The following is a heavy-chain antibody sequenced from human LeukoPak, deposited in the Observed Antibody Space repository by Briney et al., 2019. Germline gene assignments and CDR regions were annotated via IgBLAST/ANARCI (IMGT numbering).Heavy chain of an antibody. J-gene: IGHJ5*02. Sequence: ASVKVSCKASGYTFTGYYMHWVRQAPGQGLEWMGRINPNSGGTNYAQKFQGRVTMTRDTSISTAYMELSRLRSDDTAVYYCARCSSTSCYYNWFDPWGQGTLVTVSS. V-gene: IGHV1-2*06. CDR1: GYTFTGYY. D-gene: IGHD2-2*01. CDR2: INPNSGGT. CDR3: ARCSSTSCYYNWFDP.